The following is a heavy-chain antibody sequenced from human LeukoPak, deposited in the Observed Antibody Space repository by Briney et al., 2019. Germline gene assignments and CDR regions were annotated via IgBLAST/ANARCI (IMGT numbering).Heavy chain of an antibody. Sequence: SVKVSCKASGGTLSSYTISWVRQAPGQGLEWMGRIIPILGIANYAQKFQGRITNTADKSTSTAYMELSSLRSEDTAVYYCARDPFGYSYGQRTNYIDYWGQGTLVTVSS. J-gene: IGHJ4*02. D-gene: IGHD5-18*01. CDR3: ARDPFGYSYGQRTNYIDY. CDR1: GGTLSSYT. CDR2: IIPILGIA. V-gene: IGHV1-69*04.